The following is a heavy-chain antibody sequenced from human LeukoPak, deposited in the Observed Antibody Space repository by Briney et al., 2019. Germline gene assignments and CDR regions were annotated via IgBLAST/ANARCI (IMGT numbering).Heavy chain of an antibody. CDR1: GFTFSSHS. J-gene: IGHJ4*02. V-gene: IGHV3-7*01. CDR2: VKEDGSEE. CDR3: ARLLHYERSVYRPVDC. D-gene: IGHD5/OR15-5a*01. Sequence: PGGSLRLSCAASGFTFSSHSMSWVRQAPGKGLEWVANVKEDGSEENYVDSVKGRFTISRDNAVKSLYLQMNGLRAEDTAVYLCARLLHYERSVYRPVDCWSQGTLVAVSS.